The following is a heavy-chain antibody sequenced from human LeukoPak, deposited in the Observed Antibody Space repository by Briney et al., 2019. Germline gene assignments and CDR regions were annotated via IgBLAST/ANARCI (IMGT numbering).Heavy chain of an antibody. CDR2: MNPNSGNT. CDR3: VRGGYYDTSGYYLLDY. CDR1: GYTFTSYA. Sequence: GASVKVSCKASGYTFTSYAINWVRQATGQGLEWMGWMNPNSGNTGYAQKFQGRVTVTKNTSINTAYMELSSLRSEDTAVYYCVRGGYYDTSGYYLLDYWGQGTLVTVSS. J-gene: IGHJ4*02. D-gene: IGHD3-22*01. V-gene: IGHV1-8*02.